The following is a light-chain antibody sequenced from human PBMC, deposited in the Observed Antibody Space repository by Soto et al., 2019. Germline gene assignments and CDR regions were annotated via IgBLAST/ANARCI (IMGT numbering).Light chain of an antibody. V-gene: IGLV1-40*01. J-gene: IGLJ2*01. Sequence: QSVLTQPPSVSGAPGQWVTIPCTGSSSNIGAGFDVHWYQQLPGTAPKLLIYANNNRPSGVPDRFSGSKSGTSASLAITGLQAEDEADYFCQSYDNSLSGHVVSGGGTQLTVL. CDR3: QSYDNSLSGHVV. CDR1: SSNIGAGFD. CDR2: ANN.